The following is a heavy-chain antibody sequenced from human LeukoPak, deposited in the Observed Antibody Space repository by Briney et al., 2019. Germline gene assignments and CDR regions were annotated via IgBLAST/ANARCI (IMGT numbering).Heavy chain of an antibody. J-gene: IGHJ4*02. D-gene: IGHD1-26*01. CDR2: ISPKSGHA. CDR3: ARDRGVEGADTFDY. CDR1: GYTFVTYG. V-gene: IGHV1-18*01. Sequence: ASVKVSRKTSGYTFVTYGISWVRQAPGQGLEWMGWISPKSGHANYAQKFRGRVTMTTDTGTTTAYMELGSLRSDDTAVYYCARDRGVEGADTFDYWGQGTLVTVSS.